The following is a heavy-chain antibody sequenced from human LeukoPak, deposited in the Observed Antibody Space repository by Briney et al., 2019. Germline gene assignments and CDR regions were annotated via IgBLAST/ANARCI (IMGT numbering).Heavy chain of an antibody. J-gene: IGHJ6*03. CDR3: ARTGSVGGYCSSTSCSYYYMDV. CDR2: INPSGGST. Sequence: ASVKVSCKASGYTFTSYYMHWVRQAPGQGLEWMGIINPSGGSTSYAQKFQGRVTMTRDTSTSTVYMELSSLRSEDTAVYYCARTGSVGGYCSSTSCSYYYMDVWGKGTTVTVSS. V-gene: IGHV1-46*01. CDR1: GYTFTSYY. D-gene: IGHD2-2*03.